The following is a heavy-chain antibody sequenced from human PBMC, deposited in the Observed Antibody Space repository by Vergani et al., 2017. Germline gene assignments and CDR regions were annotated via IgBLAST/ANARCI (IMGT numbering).Heavy chain of an antibody. CDR1: GGSLSGSY. CDR3: ARAGILLPNS. CDR2: INHSGSA. D-gene: IGHD2-2*01. V-gene: IGHV4-34*02. Sequence: QVQLQQWGAGLVKPSETLSLTCVVHGGSLSGSYWSWIRPPPGKGLEWIGEINHSGSANYNPSLQSRVTITIDTSKNQFSLRLFSVTAADTAVYYCARAGILLPNSWGQGTLVTVS. J-gene: IGHJ4*02.